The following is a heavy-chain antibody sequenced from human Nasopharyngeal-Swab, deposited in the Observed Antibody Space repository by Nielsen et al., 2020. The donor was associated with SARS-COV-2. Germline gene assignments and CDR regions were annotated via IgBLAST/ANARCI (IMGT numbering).Heavy chain of an antibody. CDR3: AREWYSSSWYTSNWFDP. J-gene: IGHJ5*02. CDR1: GGSFSGYY. D-gene: IGHD6-13*01. CDR2: INHSGST. V-gene: IGHV4-34*01. Sequence: GSLRLSCAVYGGSFSGYYWSWIRQPPGKGLEWIGEINHSGSTNYNPSLKSRVTISVDTSKNQFSLKLSSVTAADTAVYYCAREWYSSSWYTSNWFDPWGQGTLVTVSS.